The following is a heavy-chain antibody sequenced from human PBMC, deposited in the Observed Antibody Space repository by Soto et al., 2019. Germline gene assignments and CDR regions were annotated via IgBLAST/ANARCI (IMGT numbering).Heavy chain of an antibody. CDR3: ARLGGYYQAFDS. CDR2: IYYSGST. J-gene: IGHJ4*02. V-gene: IGHV4-31*03. Sequence: TLSLTCIVSGGSISSGGYYWSWIRQHPGKGLEWIGYIYYSGSTYYNPSLKSRVTISVDTSKNQFSLKLSSVTAADTAVYYCARLGGYYQAFDSWGQGTLVTVSS. D-gene: IGHD3-22*01. CDR1: GGSISSGGYY.